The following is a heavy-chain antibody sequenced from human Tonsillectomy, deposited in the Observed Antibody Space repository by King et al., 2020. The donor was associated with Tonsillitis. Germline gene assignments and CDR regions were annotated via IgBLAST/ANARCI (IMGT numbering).Heavy chain of an antibody. J-gene: IGHJ4*02. Sequence: VQLQESGPGLVKPSQTLSLTCSVSGGSISSGGYYWSCIRQHPGKGLEWIGYIYYSGGSYYNPSLKSRVTMSVDTSKNQFPLSLTSVTAAATAVYFCASYHCSGTTCYWGYWGQGTLVTVSS. CDR3: ASYHCSGTTCYWGY. V-gene: IGHV4-31*03. D-gene: IGHD2-2*01. CDR2: IYYSGGS. CDR1: GGSISSGGYY.